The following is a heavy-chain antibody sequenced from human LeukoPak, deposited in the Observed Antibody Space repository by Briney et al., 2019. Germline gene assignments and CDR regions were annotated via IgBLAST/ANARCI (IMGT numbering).Heavy chain of an antibody. CDR2: IRYDGSNK. D-gene: IGHD4-23*01. Sequence: GGSLRLSCAASGFTFSSYAMHWVRQAPGKGLEWVAVIRYDGSNKYYADSVKGRFTISRDNSKNTLYLQMNSLRAEDTAVYYCARVRVGTYDAFDIWGQGTMVTVSS. CDR1: GFTFSSYA. V-gene: IGHV3-30*04. CDR3: ARVRVGTYDAFDI. J-gene: IGHJ3*02.